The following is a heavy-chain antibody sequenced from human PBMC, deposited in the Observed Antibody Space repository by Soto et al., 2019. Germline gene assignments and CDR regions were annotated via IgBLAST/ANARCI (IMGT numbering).Heavy chain of an antibody. Sequence: QVQLVESGGRVVQPGRSLRLSCAASGFMFNRYAIHWVHQTPGKGLEWVAVISRDGSVQYYADSVRGRFIISRDMSKDTVYLEMNSLRVEDTAVFYCARSRSGAVPDSFGYWGQGTLVTVSS. J-gene: IGHJ4*02. D-gene: IGHD3-3*01. CDR3: ARSRSGAVPDSFGY. CDR1: GFMFNRYA. CDR2: ISRDGSVQ. V-gene: IGHV3-30-3*01.